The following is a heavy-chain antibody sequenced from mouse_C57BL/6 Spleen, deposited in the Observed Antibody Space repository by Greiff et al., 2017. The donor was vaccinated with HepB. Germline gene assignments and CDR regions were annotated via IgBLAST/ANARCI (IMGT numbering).Heavy chain of an antibody. CDR3: ARCPYYCGSRYAMDY. Sequence: QVQLQQPGAELVKPGASVKLSCKASGYTFTSYWMHWVKQRPGQGLEWIGMIHPNSGSTNYNEKFKSKATLTVDKSSSTAYMQLSSLTSKDSAVYYCARCPYYCGSRYAMDYWGQGTSVTVSS. CDR1: GYTFTSYW. J-gene: IGHJ4*01. D-gene: IGHD1-1*01. CDR2: IHPNSGST. V-gene: IGHV1-64*01.